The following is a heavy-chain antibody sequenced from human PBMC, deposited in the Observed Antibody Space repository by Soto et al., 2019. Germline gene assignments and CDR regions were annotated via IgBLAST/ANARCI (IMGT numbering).Heavy chain of an antibody. Sequence: PAETLCLSCTVSVYSISSGSYWGWIRQPPGKGPEWIGRIYHGGTTFYNPSLKSRITISVDTSNNQFSLKLTSVTAADTAVYYCARVHVMVVAGSTFDYWGHGTLVTGSS. CDR2: IYHGGTT. CDR3: ARVHVMVVAGSTFDY. CDR1: VYSISSGSY. D-gene: IGHD6-19*01. J-gene: IGHJ4*01. V-gene: IGHV4-38-2*02.